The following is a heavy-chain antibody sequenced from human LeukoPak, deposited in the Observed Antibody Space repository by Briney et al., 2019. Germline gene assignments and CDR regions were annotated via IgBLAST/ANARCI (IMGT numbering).Heavy chain of an antibody. D-gene: IGHD3-22*01. Sequence: ASVKVSCKASGYTFTSYGISWVRQAPGQGLEWMGRIIPILGIANYAQKFQGRVTITADKSTSTAYMELSSLRSEDTAVYYCARDYYDSSGYFIGYWGQGTLVTVSS. V-gene: IGHV1-69*04. J-gene: IGHJ4*02. CDR3: ARDYYDSSGYFIGY. CDR1: GYTFTSYG. CDR2: IIPILGIA.